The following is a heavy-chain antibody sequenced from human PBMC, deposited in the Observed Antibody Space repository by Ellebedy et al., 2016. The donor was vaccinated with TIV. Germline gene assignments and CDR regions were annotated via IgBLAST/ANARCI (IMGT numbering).Heavy chain of an antibody. D-gene: IGHD7-27*01. CDR1: GSSFTLFW. V-gene: IGHV5-10-1*01. CDR3: ARHELGSNAAFDF. J-gene: IGHJ4*02. Sequence: GESLKISXKGYGSSFTLFWISWVRQMPGKGLEWMGRIDPSDPSGSYTTYSPSFQGHVTISFDNSITTAYLPWSSLEASDTAMYYCARHELGSNAAFDFWGQGTLVTVSS. CDR2: IDPSDPSGSYT.